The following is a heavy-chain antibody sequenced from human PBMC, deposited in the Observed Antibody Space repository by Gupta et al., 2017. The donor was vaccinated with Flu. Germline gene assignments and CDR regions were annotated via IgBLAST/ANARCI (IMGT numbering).Heavy chain of an antibody. V-gene: IGHV1-69*15. CDR3: ARMTGIIDS. D-gene: IGHD1-1*01. CDR2: SIATSLNA. Sequence: AVSWGRQGPGQGLEWMGSSIATSLNAKYAHKFQDRLTFVADDAATTVEMELSRLRSDDTAVYYCARMTGIIDSWGQGSLVTVSS. CDR1: A. J-gene: IGHJ4*02.